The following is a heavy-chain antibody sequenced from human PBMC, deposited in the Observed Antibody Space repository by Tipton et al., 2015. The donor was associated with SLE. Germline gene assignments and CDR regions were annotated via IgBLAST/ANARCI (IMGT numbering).Heavy chain of an antibody. J-gene: IGHJ5*02. D-gene: IGHD6-13*01. Sequence: TLSLTCAVSGYSITSGDYWGWIRQPPGKGLEWVGGLYHRGSTYYNPSLTSRVTISTDTSKNEIYLKLTSVIATDTAVYFCARDPYDSTWRNGWFDPWGQGTLVTVSS. CDR2: LYHRGST. CDR1: GYSITSGDY. CDR3: ARDPYDSTWRNGWFDP. V-gene: IGHV4-38-2*02.